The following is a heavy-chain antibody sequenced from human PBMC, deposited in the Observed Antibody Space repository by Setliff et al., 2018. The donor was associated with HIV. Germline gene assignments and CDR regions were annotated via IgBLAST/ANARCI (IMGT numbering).Heavy chain of an antibody. CDR1: GDPISTYY. J-gene: IGHJ6*03. CDR3: ARGNYDTSDYYTNFYYYYMDV. CDR2: VFYSGST. V-gene: IGHV4-59*01. D-gene: IGHD3-22*01. Sequence: SETLSLTCTVSGDPISTYYWSWVRKPPGKGLEWIGYVFYSGSTSHSPSLRGRVTMSVDPSKNQFSLKLNSVTAADTAIYYCARGNYDTSDYYTNFYYYYMDVWGKGTAVTVSS.